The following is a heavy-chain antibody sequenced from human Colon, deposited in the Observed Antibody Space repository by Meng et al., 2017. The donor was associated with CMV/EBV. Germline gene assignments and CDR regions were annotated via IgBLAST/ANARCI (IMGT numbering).Heavy chain of an antibody. V-gene: IGHV3-30-3*01. D-gene: IGHD6-13*01. CDR1: GFTFTNAW. CDR2: ISYDGGNT. Sequence: GGSLRLSWAASGFTFTNAWMNWVRQAPGKGLEWVAFISYDGGNTYYADSVNGRFTVSRDKSKNTMYLQMYTLRTEDTAMYSCARAQGSSSNWPMADWGQGTLVTVSS. CDR3: ARAQGSSSNWPMAD. J-gene: IGHJ4*02.